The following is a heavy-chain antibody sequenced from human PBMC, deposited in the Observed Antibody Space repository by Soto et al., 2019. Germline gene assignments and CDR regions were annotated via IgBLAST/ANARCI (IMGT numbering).Heavy chain of an antibody. J-gene: IGHJ6*02. Sequence: GGSLRFSCAASGFTLSDHYIDWVRQAPEKGLEWVGRSGDRRTSYSTEYAASVKGRFTISRDDSKNSLDLQMNSLKTEDTAVYYCARTPQTGNDFHVWGQGTTVTVSS. CDR1: GFTLSDHY. D-gene: IGHD1-1*01. V-gene: IGHV3-72*01. CDR2: SGDRRTSYST. CDR3: ARTPQTGNDFHV.